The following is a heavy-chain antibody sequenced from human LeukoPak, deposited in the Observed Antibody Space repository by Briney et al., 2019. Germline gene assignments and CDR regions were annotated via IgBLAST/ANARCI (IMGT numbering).Heavy chain of an antibody. CDR2: ISSSGSTI. D-gene: IGHD1-14*01. CDR1: GFTFSSYE. J-gene: IGHJ4*02. CDR3: ARGSDILRGTPFDY. Sequence: GGSLRLSCAASGFTFSSYEMNWVRQAPGKGLEWVSYISSSGSTIYYADSVKGRFTISRDNSKNTLYLQMNSLRVEDTAVYYCARGSDILRGTPFDYWGQGTLVTVSS. V-gene: IGHV3-48*03.